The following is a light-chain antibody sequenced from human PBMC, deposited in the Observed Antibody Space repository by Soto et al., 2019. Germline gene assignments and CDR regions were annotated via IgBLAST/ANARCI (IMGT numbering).Light chain of an antibody. CDR2: DAS. CDR3: LQRSNLFT. J-gene: IGKJ3*01. Sequence: EIVLTQSPATLSLSPGERATLSCRASQSISSYLAWYQQKPGQAPRLLIYDASNRATGIPARFSGSGSGTDFTLTTSSLESEDFAVYYCLQRSNLFTFGPGTKVDFK. CDR1: QSISSY. V-gene: IGKV3-11*01.